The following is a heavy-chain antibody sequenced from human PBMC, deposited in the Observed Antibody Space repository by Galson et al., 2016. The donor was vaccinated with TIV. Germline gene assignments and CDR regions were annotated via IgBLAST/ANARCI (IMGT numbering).Heavy chain of an antibody. D-gene: IGHD1-1*01. J-gene: IGHJ6*03. V-gene: IGHV3-53*05. CDR2: MSDGDKT. CDR3: AKDYMWKEDYYYMDV. CDR1: GLSVSINY. Sequence: SLRLSCAASGLSVSINYMAWVRQAPGKGLEWVSLMSDGDKTYYADSVKGRFTISRDNTRNSLYLEMNSLRSEDSALYYCAKDYMWKEDYYYMDVWGQGTTVIVSS.